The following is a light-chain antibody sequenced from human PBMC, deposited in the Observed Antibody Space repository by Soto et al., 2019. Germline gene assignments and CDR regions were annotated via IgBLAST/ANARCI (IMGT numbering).Light chain of an antibody. V-gene: IGKV1-13*02. Sequence: AIQLTQSPSSLSASVGDTVSITCRASQGISSALAWYQHKPGKAPKILIYDASSLQSGVPSRFSGSESGTECTLTISSLQPEDFATYYCQQLKSYPFTFGQGTRLEIK. J-gene: IGKJ5*01. CDR1: QGISSA. CDR3: QQLKSYPFT. CDR2: DAS.